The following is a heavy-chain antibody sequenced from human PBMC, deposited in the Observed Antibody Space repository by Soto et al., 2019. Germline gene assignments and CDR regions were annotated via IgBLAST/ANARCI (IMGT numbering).Heavy chain of an antibody. V-gene: IGHV4-4*02. D-gene: IGHD3-9*01. Sequence: PSETLSLTCAVSGGSISSSNWWSWVRQPPGKGLEWIGEIYHSGSTNYNPSLKSRVTVSVDKSKNQFSLKLSSVTAADTAVYYGARVHWFQGNYYYYGMDVWGQGTTVTVSS. CDR1: GGSISSSNW. CDR3: ARVHWFQGNYYYYGMDV. J-gene: IGHJ6*02. CDR2: IYHSGST.